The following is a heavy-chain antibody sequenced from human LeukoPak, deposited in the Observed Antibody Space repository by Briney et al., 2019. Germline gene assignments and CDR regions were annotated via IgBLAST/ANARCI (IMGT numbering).Heavy chain of an antibody. CDR3: ARDQYYYDSSAYLFDY. J-gene: IGHJ4*02. D-gene: IGHD3-22*01. CDR1: GGSISSSNW. CDR2: IYHSGST. Sequence: PSETLSLTCAVSGGSISSSNWWSWVRQPPGKGLEWIGEIYHSGSTNYNPSLKSRVTISVDKSKNQFSLKLSSVTAADTAVYYCARDQYYYDSSAYLFDYWGQGTLVTVSS. V-gene: IGHV4-4*02.